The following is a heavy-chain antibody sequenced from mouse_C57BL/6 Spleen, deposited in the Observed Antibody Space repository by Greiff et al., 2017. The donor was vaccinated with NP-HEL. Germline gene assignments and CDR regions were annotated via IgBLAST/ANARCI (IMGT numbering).Heavy chain of an antibody. V-gene: IGHV1-55*01. J-gene: IGHJ2*01. Sequence: VQLQQSGAELVKPGASVKMSCKASGYTFTSYWITWVKQRPGQGLEWIGDIYPGSGSTNYNEKFKSKATLTVDTSSSTAYMQLSSLTSEDSAVYCCARAIYCYGSSYVSYFGYWCHGTTLTLSS. CDR2: IYPGSGST. CDR1: GYTFTSYW. D-gene: IGHD1-1*01. CDR3: ARAIYCYGSSYVSYFGY.